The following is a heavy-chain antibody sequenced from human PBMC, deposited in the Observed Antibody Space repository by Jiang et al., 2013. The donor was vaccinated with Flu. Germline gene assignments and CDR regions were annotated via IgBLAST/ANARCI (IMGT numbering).Heavy chain of an antibody. CDR2: IHYSGST. Sequence: TCSVSGGSIRGYTGAGSAAPRKGLESLGYIHYSGSTKYSPSLKSRVTMSVDTSKNQFSLRVRSVTAADTAVYYCVRHEDGRSHLNWGQGKLVIVSS. CDR3: VRHEDGRSHLN. CDR1: GGSIRGYT. D-gene: IGHD1-14*01. V-gene: IGHV4-59*08. J-gene: IGHJ4*02.